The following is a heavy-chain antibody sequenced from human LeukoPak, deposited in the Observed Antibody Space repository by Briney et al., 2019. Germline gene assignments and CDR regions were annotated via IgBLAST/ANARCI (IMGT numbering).Heavy chain of an antibody. Sequence: PSETLSLTCTVSGGAIGSGSYYWGWVCQPPGKGLEWIGSIYHSGSTYYNPSLKSRVTISVDTSKNQFSLKLTSVTAADTAVYYCARHGGSNWYVNWFDPWGQGILVTVSS. CDR1: GGAIGSGSYY. V-gene: IGHV4-39*01. CDR2: IYHSGST. J-gene: IGHJ5*02. D-gene: IGHD6-13*01. CDR3: ARHGGSNWYVNWFDP.